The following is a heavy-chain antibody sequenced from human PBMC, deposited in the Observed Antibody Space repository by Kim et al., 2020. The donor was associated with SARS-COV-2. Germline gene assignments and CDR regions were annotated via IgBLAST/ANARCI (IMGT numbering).Heavy chain of an antibody. CDR2: ITSDASRT. CDR3: ARAAAVSGTGGYY. CDR1: GFIFSTYW. J-gene: IGHJ4*02. V-gene: IGHV3-74*01. D-gene: IGHD6-19*01. Sequence: GGSLRLSCAASGFIFSTYWMHWVRQAPGKGLVWVSRITSDASRTSYADSVKGRFTISRDNAKNTLYLQMSSLRAEDTAMYYCARAAAVSGTGGYYWGQGTLVTVSS.